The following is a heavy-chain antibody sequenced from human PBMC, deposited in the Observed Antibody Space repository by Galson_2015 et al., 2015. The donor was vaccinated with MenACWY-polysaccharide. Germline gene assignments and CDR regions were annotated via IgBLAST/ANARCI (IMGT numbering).Heavy chain of an antibody. J-gene: IGHJ4*02. CDR3: ARYCSTASCYNYFDY. D-gene: IGHD2-2*02. CDR2: IFHSGTT. Sequence: LRLSCAASGFTFSGYWMTWVRQAPGKGLEWIASIFHSGTTYYNPSLKSRVTISVDTSKNQFSLKLSSVTAADTAVYYCARYCSTASCYNYFDYWGQGTLITVSS. CDR1: GFTFSGYW. V-gene: IGHV4-38-2*01.